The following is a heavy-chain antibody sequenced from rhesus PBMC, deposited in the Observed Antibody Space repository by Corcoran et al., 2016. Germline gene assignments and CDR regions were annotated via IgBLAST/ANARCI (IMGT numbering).Heavy chain of an antibody. CDR3: TRPNWNDDLDY. CDR1: GFTFSDDY. Sequence: EVQLVESGGGLVQPGGSLRLSCAASGFTFSDDYMEWVRQAPGKGLELVGQITPNGGTTFRMESGKGRFTISRDNAKNTLDLQINSLKIEDTAVYYCTRPNWNDDLDYWGQGVLVTVSS. CDR2: ITPNGGTT. J-gene: IGHJ4*01. V-gene: IGHV3-10*01. D-gene: IGHD1-7*02.